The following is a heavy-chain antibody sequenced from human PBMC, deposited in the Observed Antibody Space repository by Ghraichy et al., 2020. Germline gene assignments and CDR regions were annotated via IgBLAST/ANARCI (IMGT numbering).Heavy chain of an antibody. CDR1: GFTFSSFA. CDR3: ARETTTYYDFWSGEGNAFDI. D-gene: IGHD3-3*01. Sequence: GGSLRRSCAASGFTFSSFAMHWVRQAPGKGLEWVAVISYDGSNKYYADSVKGRFTISRDNSKNTLYRQMNSLRAEDTAVYYCARETTTYYDFWSGEGNAFDIWGQGTMVTVSS. V-gene: IGHV3-30-3*01. CDR2: ISYDGSNK. J-gene: IGHJ3*02.